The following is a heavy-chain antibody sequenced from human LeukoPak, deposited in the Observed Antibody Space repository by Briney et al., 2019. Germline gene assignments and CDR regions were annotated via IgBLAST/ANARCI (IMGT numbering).Heavy chain of an antibody. D-gene: IGHD1-26*01. CDR2: IYYSGST. CDR3: ARFNRPGSGNYYYFDY. CDR1: GGSISSYY. Sequence: SETLSLTCTVSGGSISSYYWSWIRQPPGKGLEWIGYIYYSGSTNYNPSLKSRVTISVDRSKNQFSLKLSSVTAADTAVYYCARFNRPGSGNYYYFDYWGQGTLVTVSS. V-gene: IGHV4-59*12. J-gene: IGHJ4*02.